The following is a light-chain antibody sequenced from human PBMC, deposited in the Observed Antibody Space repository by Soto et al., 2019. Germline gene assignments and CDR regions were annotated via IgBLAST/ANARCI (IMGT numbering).Light chain of an antibody. CDR3: QLLNDSHPIT. CDR1: ENIVTH. CDR2: AAY. Sequence: DIQMTQSPNSLSASLRDRVTITCRASENIVTHLNWYQQRPAKPPKFLXYAAYTLQSGVPKSFSGSGSGTEFSLTISSLQHEDFATYYCQLLNDSHPITCGQGTRLEIK. J-gene: IGKJ5*01. V-gene: IGKV1-9*01.